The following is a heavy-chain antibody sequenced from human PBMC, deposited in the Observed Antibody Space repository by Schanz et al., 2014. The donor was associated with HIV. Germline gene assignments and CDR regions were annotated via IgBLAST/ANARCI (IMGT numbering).Heavy chain of an antibody. D-gene: IGHD5-18*01. CDR2: IKEDGIEK. J-gene: IGHJ4*02. CDR1: GFRFRSYW. Sequence: EVQLVESGGGLVKPGGSLRLSCTASGFRFRSYWMSWVRQAPGKGLEWVANIKEDGIEKYYVDSVKGRFTISRDNAKNSLYLNMYSLRAEDTAVYFCAKSNGGDTAVVQYYFDYWGQGTLVSVSS. V-gene: IGHV3-7*01. CDR3: AKSNGGDTAVVQYYFDY.